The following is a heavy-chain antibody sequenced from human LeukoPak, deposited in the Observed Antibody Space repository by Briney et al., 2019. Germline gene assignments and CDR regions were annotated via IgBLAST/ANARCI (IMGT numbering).Heavy chain of an antibody. CDR1: GFTFSSYA. CDR2: ISSNGGST. J-gene: IGHJ4*02. CDR3: VKEEEQQLVRCFDC. D-gene: IGHD6-13*01. V-gene: IGHV3-64D*06. Sequence: GGSLRLSCSASGFTFSSYAMHWVRQAPGKGLEYVSAISSNGGSTYYADSVKGRFTISRDNSKNTLYLQMSSLRAEDTAVYYCVKEEEQQLVRCFDCWGQGTLVTVSS.